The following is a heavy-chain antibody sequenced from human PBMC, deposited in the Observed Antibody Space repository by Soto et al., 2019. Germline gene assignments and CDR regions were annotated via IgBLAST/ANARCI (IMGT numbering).Heavy chain of an antibody. V-gene: IGHV3-30-3*01. D-gene: IGHD7-27*01. CDR3: ARVIPDWGSGWYFDL. CDR2: ISYDGSNK. J-gene: IGHJ2*01. Sequence: QVQLVESGGGVVQPGRSLRLSCAASGFTFSSYAMHWVRQAPGKGLEWVAVISYDGSNKYYADSVKGRFTISRDNSKNTLYLQMNSLRAEDTAVYYCARVIPDWGSGWYFDLWGRGTLVTVSS. CDR1: GFTFSSYA.